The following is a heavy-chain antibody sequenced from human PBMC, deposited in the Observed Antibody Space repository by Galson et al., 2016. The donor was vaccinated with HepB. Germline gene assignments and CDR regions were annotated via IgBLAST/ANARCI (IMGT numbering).Heavy chain of an antibody. D-gene: IGHD3-3*01. CDR2: ISYDGSNN. CDR3: ARVMYDLRDYYHYYGMDV. J-gene: IGHJ6*02. Sequence: SLRLSCAASGFTFSSYAMHWVRQAPGKGLEWVAVISYDGSNNYSADSVKGRFTISRENSKNTLYLQMNSLRVEDTAVYYCARVMYDLRDYYHYYGMDVWGQGTTVTVSS. CDR1: GFTFSSYA. V-gene: IGHV3-30*04.